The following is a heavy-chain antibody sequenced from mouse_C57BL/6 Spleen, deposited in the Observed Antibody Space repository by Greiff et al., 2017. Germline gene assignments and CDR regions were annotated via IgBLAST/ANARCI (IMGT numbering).Heavy chain of an antibody. CDR2: ITYDGSST. CDR3: ARSDYYDYDGAWFAY. J-gene: IGHJ3*01. D-gene: IGHD2-4*01. V-gene: IGHV5-16*01. CDR1: GFTFSDYY. Sequence: EVMLVESEGGLVQPGSSLKLSCKASGFTFSDYYMAWVRQVPEKGLEWVANITYDGSSTYYLDSLKSRFIISRDNAKNILYLQMSSLKSEDTATYYCARSDYYDYDGAWFAYWGQGTLVTVSA.